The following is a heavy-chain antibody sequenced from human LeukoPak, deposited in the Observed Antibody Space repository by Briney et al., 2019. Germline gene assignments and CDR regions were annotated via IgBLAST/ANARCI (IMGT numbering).Heavy chain of an antibody. V-gene: IGHV4-4*07. Sequence: SETLSLTCTVSGGSISSYYWSWIRQPAGKGLEWVWRIYTSGSANYNPSLKSRVTMSVDTSKNQFSLKLSSVTAADTAVYYCARDGDSYGPTYYYYMDVWGKGTTVTVSS. CDR2: IYTSGSA. CDR3: ARDGDSYGPTYYYYMDV. D-gene: IGHD5-18*01. J-gene: IGHJ6*03. CDR1: GGSISSYY.